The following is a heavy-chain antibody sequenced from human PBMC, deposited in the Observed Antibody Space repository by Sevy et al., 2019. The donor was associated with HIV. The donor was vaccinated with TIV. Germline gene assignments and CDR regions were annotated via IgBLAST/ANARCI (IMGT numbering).Heavy chain of an antibody. Sequence: ASVKVSCSTSGYTFSVHYIYWVRQAAGQGLEWMGWINPNTGDTNFSPKFQGRVTMTRDSSINTAYMELGRLPSADTAVYFCARLRYSDPSGQYYGGGADYFDYWGQGTLVTVSS. D-gene: IGHD3-22*01. CDR2: INPNTGDT. CDR1: GYTFSVHY. J-gene: IGHJ4*02. CDR3: ARLRYSDPSGQYYGGGADYFDY. V-gene: IGHV1-2*02.